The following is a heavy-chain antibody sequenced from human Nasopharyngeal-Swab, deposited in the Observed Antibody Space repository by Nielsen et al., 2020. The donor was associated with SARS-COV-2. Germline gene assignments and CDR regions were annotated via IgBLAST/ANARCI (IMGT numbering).Heavy chain of an antibody. Sequence: SETLSLTCKVSGASITSTNYYWVWIRQPPGKGLEWSGSWYSTGSVYYNPSLKSRVTISVDTSKNQFSLNLISVTAADTALFYCARAMTAVTSGDYFDHWGQGTLLTVSS. J-gene: IGHJ4*02. CDR1: GASITSTNYY. CDR2: WYSTGSV. V-gene: IGHV4-39*01. CDR3: ARAMTAVTSGDYFDH. D-gene: IGHD4-17*01.